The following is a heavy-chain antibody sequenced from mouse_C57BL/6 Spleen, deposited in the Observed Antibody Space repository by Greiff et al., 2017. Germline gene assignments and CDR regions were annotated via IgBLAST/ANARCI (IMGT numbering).Heavy chain of an antibody. J-gene: IGHJ1*03. V-gene: IGHV1-64*01. CDR3: ARWGDGYYGGYFDV. D-gene: IGHD2-3*01. CDR1: GYTFTSYW. CDR2: IHPNSGST. Sequence: VQLQQPGAELVKPGASVTLSCKASGYTFTSYWMHWVKQRPGQGLEWIGMIHPNSGSTNYNEKFKSKATLTVDKSSSTAYMQLSSLTSEDSAVYYCARWGDGYYGGYFDVWGTGTTVTVSS.